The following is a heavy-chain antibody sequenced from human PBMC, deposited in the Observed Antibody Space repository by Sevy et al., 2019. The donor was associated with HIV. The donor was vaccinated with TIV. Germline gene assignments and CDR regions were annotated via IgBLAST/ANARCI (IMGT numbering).Heavy chain of an antibody. V-gene: IGHV3-7*01. CDR2: IKQDGSEK. Sequence: GGCLRLSCAASGFTFSSYWMSWVRQAPGKGLEWVANIKQDGSEKYYVDSVKGRFTISRDNAKNSLYLQMNSLRAEDTDVYYCARDMKAVGISYYFDYWGQGTLVTVSS. CDR3: ARDMKAVGISYYFDY. D-gene: IGHD3-22*01. CDR1: GFTFSSYW. J-gene: IGHJ4*02.